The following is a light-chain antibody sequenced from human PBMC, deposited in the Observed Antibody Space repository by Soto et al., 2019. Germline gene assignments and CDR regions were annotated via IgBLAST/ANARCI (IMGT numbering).Light chain of an antibody. CDR1: QSVTSN. Sequence: EIVMTQSPATLSVSPGERVTFSCRASQSVTSNLACYQHKPGQAPRLLISAASTGATGIPARFSGSGSGTEFPRTINSRQSEDFAIYYCQQYNSWPVTFGGGTKVEIK. CDR2: AAS. CDR3: QQYNSWPVT. V-gene: IGKV3-15*01. J-gene: IGKJ4*01.